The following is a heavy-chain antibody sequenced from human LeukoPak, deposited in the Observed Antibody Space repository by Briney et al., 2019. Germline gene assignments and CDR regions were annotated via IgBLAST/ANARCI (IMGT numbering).Heavy chain of an antibody. CDR1: GFTFSSNW. CDR3: AREIVGAREFDY. CDR2: ISGDGSST. V-gene: IGHV3-74*01. Sequence: PGGSLRLSCAASGFTFSSNWMHWVRQAPGKGLVWVSRISGDGSSTSYADSVKGRFTISRDNAKNTLYLQMNSLRAEDTAVYYCAREIVGAREFDYWGQGTLDTVSS. D-gene: IGHD1-26*01. J-gene: IGHJ4*02.